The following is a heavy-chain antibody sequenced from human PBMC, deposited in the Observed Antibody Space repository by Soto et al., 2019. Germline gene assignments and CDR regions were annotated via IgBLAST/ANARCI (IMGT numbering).Heavy chain of an antibody. V-gene: IGHV3-30-3*01. CDR3: AREYYDFWSGYWYYFDY. D-gene: IGHD3-3*01. Sequence: QVQLVESGGGVVQPGRSLRLSCAASGFTFRSYAMHWVRQAPGTGLEGVAVISYDGSNKYYADSVKGRFTISRDNSKNTLYLQMNSLRAEDTAVYYCAREYYDFWSGYWYYFDYWGQGTLVTVSS. J-gene: IGHJ4*02. CDR1: GFTFRSYA. CDR2: ISYDGSNK.